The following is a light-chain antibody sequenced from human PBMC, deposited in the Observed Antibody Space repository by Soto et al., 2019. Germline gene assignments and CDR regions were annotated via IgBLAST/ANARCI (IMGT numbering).Light chain of an antibody. CDR2: EVT. J-gene: IGLJ3*02. Sequence: QSVLTQPSSASGSPGQSVTISCTGSNVGEYDYVSWYQQHPGKAPKLMIHEVTKRPSGVPDRFSGSKSGNTASLTVSGLQAEDEADYYCSSFAGSNIWVFGGGTKVTVL. V-gene: IGLV2-8*01. CDR1: NVGEYDY. CDR3: SSFAGSNIWV.